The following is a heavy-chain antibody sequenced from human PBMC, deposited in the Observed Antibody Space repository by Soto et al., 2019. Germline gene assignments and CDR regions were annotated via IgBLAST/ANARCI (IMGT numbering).Heavy chain of an antibody. CDR3: AKIVLLTVTTRNFDY. D-gene: IGHD4-17*01. CDR1: GFTFSSYA. CDR2: ISGSGGST. J-gene: IGHJ4*02. V-gene: IGHV3-23*01. Sequence: EVQLLESGGGLVQPGGSLRLSCAASGFTFSSYAMSWVRQAPGKGLEWVSAISGSGGSTYYADSVKGRFTISRDNSKNTRYLQMNSLRAEDTAVYYCAKIVLLTVTTRNFDYWGQGTLVTVSS.